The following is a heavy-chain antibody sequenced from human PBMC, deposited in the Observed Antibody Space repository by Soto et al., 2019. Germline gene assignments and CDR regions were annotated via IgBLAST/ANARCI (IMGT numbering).Heavy chain of an antibody. Sequence: EVQLVESGGGLVKPGGSLRLSCAASGFTFSNAWMNWVRQAPGKGLEWVGRIKRKTDCGTTAYAAPVNGRFTISRDDSKNTRDLQMNSLKTEDTAVYYCTTDYGEYPDSWGQGTPVTVSS. J-gene: IGHJ4*02. CDR1: GFTFSNAW. V-gene: IGHV3-15*07. CDR3: TTDYGEYPDS. CDR2: IKRKTDCGTT. D-gene: IGHD4-17*01.